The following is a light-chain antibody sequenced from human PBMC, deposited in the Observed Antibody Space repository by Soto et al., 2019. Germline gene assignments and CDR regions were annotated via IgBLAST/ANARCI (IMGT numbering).Light chain of an antibody. CDR1: QSVSSNN. CDR3: QQYNNWPSIT. CDR2: DAS. J-gene: IGKJ5*01. Sequence: EIVLTQSPATLSLAPGERATLSCGASQSVSSNNLAWYQQKPGLAPRLLIYDASTRATGIPDRFSGSGSGTDFTLTISGLEPEDFAVYYCQQYNNWPSITFGQGTRLET. V-gene: IGKV3D-20*01.